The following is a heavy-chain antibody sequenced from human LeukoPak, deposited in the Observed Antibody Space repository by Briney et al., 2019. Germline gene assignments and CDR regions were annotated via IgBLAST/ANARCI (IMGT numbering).Heavy chain of an antibody. Sequence: SWIRQPAGKGLEWVSSISSTGGTTYYADSVKGRFTISRDNSKNTLCLQMNSLRAEDTAIYYCAKNGDRGAYCTGGTCYPYFYYYMDVWGKGTTVTI. V-gene: IGHV3-23*01. J-gene: IGHJ6*03. CDR3: AKNGDRGAYCTGGTCYPYFYYYMDV. CDR2: ISSTGGTT. D-gene: IGHD2-15*01.